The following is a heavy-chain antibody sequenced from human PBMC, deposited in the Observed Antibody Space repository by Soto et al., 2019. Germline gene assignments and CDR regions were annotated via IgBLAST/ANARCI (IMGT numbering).Heavy chain of an antibody. CDR3: AHLSIFLDYYCMDV. J-gene: IGHJ6*03. CDR2: IYWGDDK. Sequence: QITLKESGPTLVKPTQTLTLTCTFSGFSLSTSGVGVGWIRQPPGNALAWLALIYWGDDKRYSPSLKSRLTITKDTSKNHVVLTVTNIDPVDTATYYGAHLSIFLDYYCMDVWGNGTTVTFSS. CDR1: GFSLSTSGVG. D-gene: IGHD3-3*01. V-gene: IGHV2-5*02.